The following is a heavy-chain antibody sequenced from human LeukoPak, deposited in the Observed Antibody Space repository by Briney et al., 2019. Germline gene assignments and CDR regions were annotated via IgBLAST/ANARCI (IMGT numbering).Heavy chain of an antibody. D-gene: IGHD6-19*01. J-gene: IGHJ5*02. CDR2: IDASGGST. V-gene: IGHV3-23*01. CDR3: AKGSGSGWYGWFAP. Sequence: GGSLRLSCAASGFTFSSYAMSWVRQAPGKGLEWVSSIDASGGSTYYADSVRGRFTISRDNSKNTFYLQMNSLRADDTAVYYCAKGSGSGWYGWFAPWGQGTLVTVSS. CDR1: GFTFSSYA.